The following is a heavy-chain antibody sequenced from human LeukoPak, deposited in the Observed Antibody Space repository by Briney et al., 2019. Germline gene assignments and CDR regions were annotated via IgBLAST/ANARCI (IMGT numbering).Heavy chain of an antibody. V-gene: IGHV3-30-3*01. Sequence: GGSLRLSCAASGFTFSSYALHWVRQAPGKGLEWVAVISSDGSNKYYADSVKGRFTISRDNSKNTLYLQMNSLRAEDTAVYYCARDAVSGSYSTHWFDPWGQGTLVTVSS. CDR3: ARDAVSGSYSTHWFDP. J-gene: IGHJ5*02. D-gene: IGHD1-26*01. CDR1: GFTFSSYA. CDR2: ISSDGSNK.